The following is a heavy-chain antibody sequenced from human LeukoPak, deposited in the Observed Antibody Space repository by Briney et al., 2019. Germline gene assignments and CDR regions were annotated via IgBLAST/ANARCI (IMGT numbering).Heavy chain of an antibody. J-gene: IGHJ5*02. CDR3: ARHPYQLLWLSWFDP. Sequence: SETLSLTCTVSGGSSSSSRYYWGWIRQPAGKGLEWIGSIYYSGSTYYNPSLKSRVTISVDTSKNQFSLKLSSVTAADTAVYHCARHPYQLLWLSWFDPWGQGTLVTVSS. CDR1: GGSSSSSRYY. D-gene: IGHD2-2*01. CDR2: IYYSGST. V-gene: IGHV4-39*01.